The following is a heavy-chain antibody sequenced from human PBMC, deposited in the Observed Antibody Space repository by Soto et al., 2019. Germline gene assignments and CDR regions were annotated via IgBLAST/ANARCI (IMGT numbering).Heavy chain of an antibody. D-gene: IGHD6-13*01. V-gene: IGHV3-7*05. CDR2: IKQDGSEK. CDR3: ASYYGSSNWPRYYGMDV. CDR1: GFTLSSYW. J-gene: IGHJ6*02. Sequence: GGSLRLSCAASGFTLSSYWMSWVRQAPGKGLEWVANIKQDGSEKYYVDSVKGRFTISRDNAKNSLYLQMNSLRAEDTALYYCASYYGSSNWPRYYGMDVWGQGTTVTV.